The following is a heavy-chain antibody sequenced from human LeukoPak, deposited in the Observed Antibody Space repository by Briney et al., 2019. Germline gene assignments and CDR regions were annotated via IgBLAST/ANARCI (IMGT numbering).Heavy chain of an antibody. Sequence: SETLSLTCTVSGGSISSHYWSWIRQPPGKGLEWIGYIYYSGSTNYNPSLKSRVTISVDTSKNQFSLKLSSVTAADTAVYYCARDYYDSSGYYSTGAFDIWGQGTMVTVS. V-gene: IGHV4-59*11. CDR1: GGSISSHY. CDR3: ARDYYDSSGYYSTGAFDI. J-gene: IGHJ3*02. CDR2: IYYSGST. D-gene: IGHD3-22*01.